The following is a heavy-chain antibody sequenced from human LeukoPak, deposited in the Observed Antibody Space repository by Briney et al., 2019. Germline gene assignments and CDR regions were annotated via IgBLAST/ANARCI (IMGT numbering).Heavy chain of an antibody. D-gene: IGHD2-15*01. CDR2: ISAYNGNT. CDR1: GYTFTTYG. Sequence: ASVKVSCKASGYTFTTYGISWVRQAPGQGLEWMGWISAYNGNTNYAQKLQGRVTMTTDTSTSTAYMELRSLRSDDTAVYYCASDGYCSGGSCYRDNWFDPWGQGTLVTVSS. CDR3: ASDGYCSGGSCYRDNWFDP. V-gene: IGHV1-18*04. J-gene: IGHJ5*02.